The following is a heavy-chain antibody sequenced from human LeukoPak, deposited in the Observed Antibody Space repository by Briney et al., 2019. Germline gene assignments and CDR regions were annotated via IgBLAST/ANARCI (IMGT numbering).Heavy chain of an antibody. D-gene: IGHD7-27*01. CDR1: GGSVSNYY. V-gene: IGHV4-59*02. Sequence: SQTLSLTCTVSGGSVSNYYWSWIRQSPGKGLEWIGYIYYTETSYNPSLKSRVTISADTSKNQFSLKLYSVTAADTAVYYCATRKLGNDYWGQGTLVTVSS. CDR2: IYYTET. CDR3: ATRKLGNDY. J-gene: IGHJ4*02.